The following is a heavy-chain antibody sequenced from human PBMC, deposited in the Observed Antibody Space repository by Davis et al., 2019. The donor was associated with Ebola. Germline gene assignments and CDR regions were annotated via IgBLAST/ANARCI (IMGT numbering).Heavy chain of an antibody. D-gene: IGHD1-1*01. J-gene: IGHJ6*03. CDR2: ISNIGWT. Sequence: MPSESLSLTCTVSGDSISTYSWSWIRPPPGQGLEWIGYISNIGWTHYSASLKSRVTISVDTSKNHFSLRLSSVIAADTAVYYCARTTLPDPPNHYYFFMDVWGKGTTVTVSS. V-gene: IGHV4-59*01. CDR1: GDSISTYS. CDR3: ARTTLPDPPNHYYFFMDV.